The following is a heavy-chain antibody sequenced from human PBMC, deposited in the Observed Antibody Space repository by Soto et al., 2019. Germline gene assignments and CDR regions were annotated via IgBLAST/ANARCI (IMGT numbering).Heavy chain of an antibody. CDR2: MNPNSGNT. V-gene: IGHV1-8*01. D-gene: IGHD3-16*02. J-gene: IGHJ4*02. Sequence: ASVKVSCKASGYTFTSYDINWVRQATGQGLEWMGWMNPNSGNTGYAQKFQGRVTMTRNTSISTAYMELSSLRSEDTAVYYCARGDHDYIWGSYRPFDYWGQGTLVTVSS. CDR3: ARGDHDYIWGSYRPFDY. CDR1: GYTFTSYD.